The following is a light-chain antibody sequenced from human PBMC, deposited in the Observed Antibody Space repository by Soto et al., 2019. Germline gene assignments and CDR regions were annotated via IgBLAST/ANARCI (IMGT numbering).Light chain of an antibody. V-gene: IGLV1-40*01. CDR2: ENN. J-gene: IGLJ1*01. CDR3: QSYDSSLSGYV. Sequence: QSVLTQPPSVSEAPGQRVTISCTGSSSNIGAGYEAHWYQQVPGTAPKLLIYENNYRPSGVPDRFSGSKSGTSASLAITGLQAEDEAEYYCQSYDSSLSGYVFGIGTKLTVL. CDR1: SSNIGAGYE.